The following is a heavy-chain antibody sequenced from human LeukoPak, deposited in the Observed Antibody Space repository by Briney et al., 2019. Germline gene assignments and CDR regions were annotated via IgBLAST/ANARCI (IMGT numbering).Heavy chain of an antibody. D-gene: IGHD2-21*02. Sequence: GASVKVSCKASGYTFTSYDINWVRQATGQGLEWMGWMNPNSGNTGYAQKFQGRVTITRNTSISTAYMELSSLRSEDTAVYYCARDEARGGDCYRGSCPFDYWGQGTLVTVSS. J-gene: IGHJ4*02. CDR1: GYTFTSYD. V-gene: IGHV1-8*03. CDR2: MNPNSGNT. CDR3: ARDEARGGDCYRGSCPFDY.